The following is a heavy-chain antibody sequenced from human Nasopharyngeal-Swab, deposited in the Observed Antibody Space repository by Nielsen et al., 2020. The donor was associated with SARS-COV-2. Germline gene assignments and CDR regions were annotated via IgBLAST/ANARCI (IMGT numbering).Heavy chain of an antibody. Sequence: SETLSLTCTVSGGSISSSSYYWGWIRQPPVKGLEYIGSIYYRGSTNYNPSLRSRATISVDTSKNQFSLKLSSVTAADTAVYYCARREGAIFGVVTYFDYWGQGTLVTVSS. J-gene: IGHJ4*02. CDR1: GGSISSSSYY. CDR3: ARREGAIFGVVTYFDY. V-gene: IGHV4-39*01. D-gene: IGHD3-3*01. CDR2: IYYRGST.